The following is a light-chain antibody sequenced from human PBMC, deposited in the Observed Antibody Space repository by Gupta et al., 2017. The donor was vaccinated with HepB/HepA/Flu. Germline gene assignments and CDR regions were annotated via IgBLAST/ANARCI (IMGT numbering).Light chain of an antibody. CDR3: CSYAGGHTWV. CDR2: EVR. Sequence: QSALTQHRSVSGSPGQSVTISCTGTSSDVGAYKHVSCYQQYPGTPPNVMIYEVRDRPSGVPGRFSGSKAGNTAFLTIAGLQADDEAIYYGCSYAGGHTWVFGGGTKLTVL. V-gene: IGLV2-11*01. J-gene: IGLJ3*02. CDR1: SSDVGAYKH.